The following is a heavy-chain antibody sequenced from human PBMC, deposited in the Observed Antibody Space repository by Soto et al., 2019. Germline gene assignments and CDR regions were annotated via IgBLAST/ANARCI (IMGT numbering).Heavy chain of an antibody. Sequence: ASVKVSCKASGGTFSSYAISWVRQAPGQGLEWMGGIIPIFGTANYAQKFQGRVTITADESTSTAYMELSSLRSEDTAVYYCARDRWSSLGMDVWGQGTTVTVSS. V-gene: IGHV1-69*13. CDR3: ARDRWSSLGMDV. CDR1: GGTFSSYA. J-gene: IGHJ6*02. CDR2: IIPIFGTA. D-gene: IGHD6-13*01.